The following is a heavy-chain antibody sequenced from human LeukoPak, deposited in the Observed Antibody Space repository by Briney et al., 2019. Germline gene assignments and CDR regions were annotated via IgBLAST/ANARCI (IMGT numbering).Heavy chain of an antibody. V-gene: IGHV3-23*01. CDR1: GFSFSTYD. CDR3: TKRVKYGGTWDHFAD. CDR2: STTGGYT. D-gene: IGHD1-26*01. J-gene: IGHJ4*02. Sequence: GGSLRLSCVGSGFSFSTYDMGWVRQTPGKGLEWVSASTTGGYTEDADSVKGRFTISRDNSKSTLILQMNSLRVEDTALYYCTKRVKYGGTWDHFADWGQGTLVTVSS.